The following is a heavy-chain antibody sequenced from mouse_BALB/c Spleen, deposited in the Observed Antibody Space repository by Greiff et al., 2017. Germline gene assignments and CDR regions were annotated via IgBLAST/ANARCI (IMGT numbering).Heavy chain of an antibody. Sequence: QVQLQQPGAELVRPGASVKLSCKASGYTFTSYWINWVKQRPGQGLEWIGNIYPSDSYTNYNQKFKDKATLTVDKSSSTAYMQLSSPTSEDSAVYYCTNDGMDYWGQGTSVTVSS. J-gene: IGHJ4*01. CDR2: IYPSDSYT. CDR1: GYTFTSYW. V-gene: IGHV1-69*02. CDR3: TNDGMDY.